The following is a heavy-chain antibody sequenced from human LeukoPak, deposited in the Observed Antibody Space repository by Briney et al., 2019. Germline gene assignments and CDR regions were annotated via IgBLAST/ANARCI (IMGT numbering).Heavy chain of an antibody. CDR3: WLLGTTVTCDAFDI. J-gene: IGHJ3*02. CDR2: IKSKTDGGTT. V-gene: IGHV3-15*01. Sequence: PGGTLRLSCAASGFTFSSFGMSWVRQAPGKGLEWVGRIKSKTDGGTTDYAAPVKGRFTISRDDSKNTLYLQMNSLKTEDTAVYYCWLLGTTVTCDAFDIWGQGTMVTVSS. CDR1: GFTFSSFG. D-gene: IGHD4-17*01.